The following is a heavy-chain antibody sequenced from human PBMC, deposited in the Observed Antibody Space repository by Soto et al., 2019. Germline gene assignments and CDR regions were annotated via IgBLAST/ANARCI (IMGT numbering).Heavy chain of an antibody. CDR3: ARVTDYYDSSGPVDY. CDR2: ISAYNGNT. D-gene: IGHD3-22*01. J-gene: IGHJ4*02. Sequence: WASVKVSCKASGYTFTSYGISWVRQAPGQGLEWMGRISAYNGNTNYAQKLQGRVTMTTDTSTSTAYMELRSLRSDDTAVYYCARVTDYYDSSGPVDYWGQGTLVTVSS. V-gene: IGHV1-18*01. CDR1: GYTFTSYG.